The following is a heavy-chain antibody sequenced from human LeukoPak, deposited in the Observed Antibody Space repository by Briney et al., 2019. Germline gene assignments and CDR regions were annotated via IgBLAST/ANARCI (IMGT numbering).Heavy chain of an antibody. CDR3: TRDNSGLGAIRMDV. CDR2: ISISGTTT. V-gene: IGHV3-11*01. CDR1: GFIFSDFY. D-gene: IGHD1-26*01. J-gene: IGHJ6*02. Sequence: GGSLRLSCAASGFIFSDFYMGWIRQAPGKGLEWVSYISISGTTTNYADSVKGRFTISRDDARNSLYLQMNSLRAEDTALYYCTRDNSGLGAIRMDVWGQGTTVTVSS.